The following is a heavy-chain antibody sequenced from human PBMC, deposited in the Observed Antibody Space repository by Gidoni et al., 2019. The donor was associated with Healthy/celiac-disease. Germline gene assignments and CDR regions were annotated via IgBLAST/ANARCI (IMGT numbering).Heavy chain of an antibody. CDR1: GYTFTSYG. V-gene: IGHV1-18*01. D-gene: IGHD6-19*01. J-gene: IGHJ5*02. CDR2: IIAYNGNT. CDR3: ARSPGYSSGFGWFDP. Sequence: QVQLVQSAAEVKKPGASVKVSCKASGYTFTSYGTSWVRQAPGQGLEWMGWIIAYNGNTNYAQKLQGRVTMTTGTSTSTAYIELRSQRSDDTAVYYCARSPGYSSGFGWFDPWGQGTLVTVSS.